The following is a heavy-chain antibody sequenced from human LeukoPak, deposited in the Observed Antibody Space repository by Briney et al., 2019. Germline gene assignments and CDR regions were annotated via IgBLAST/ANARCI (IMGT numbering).Heavy chain of an antibody. CDR1: GFRFSRYA. J-gene: IGHJ5*02. CDR2: IHYIRDGP. CDR3: ARCVTGWPNWFAP. D-gene: IGHD6-19*01. Sequence: GGSLRLSCVGSGFRFSRYAMSWVRQAPGKGLEWVATIHYIRDGPYYADSVEGRFTVSRDDSKNTVYLQMNSLRVEDTAIYYCARCVTGWPNWFAPWGQGTLVTVSS. V-gene: IGHV3-23*01.